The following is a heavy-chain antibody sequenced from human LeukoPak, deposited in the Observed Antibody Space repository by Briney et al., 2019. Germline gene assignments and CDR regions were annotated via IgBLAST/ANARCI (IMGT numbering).Heavy chain of an antibody. J-gene: IGHJ2*01. D-gene: IGHD2-15*01. Sequence: GGSLRLSCAASGFTFSSYGMHWVRQAPGKGLEWVAFIRYDGSNKYYADSVKGRFTISRDNSKNTLYLQMNSLRAEDTAVYYCAREGISGYCSGGSCYSTVRYWYFDLWGRGTLVTVSS. CDR3: AREGISGYCSGGSCYSTVRYWYFDL. CDR2: IRYDGSNK. V-gene: IGHV3-30*02. CDR1: GFTFSSYG.